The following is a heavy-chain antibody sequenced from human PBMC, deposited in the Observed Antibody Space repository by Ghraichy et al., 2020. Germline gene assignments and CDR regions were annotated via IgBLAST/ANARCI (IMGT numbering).Heavy chain of an antibody. V-gene: IGHV3-23*01. D-gene: IGHD2-15*01. Sequence: GGSLRLSCAASGFTFSSYTLTWVRHPPGKGLEWVSSITDSGGSTNYADSVKCRFTISRDNSRNTLYLQMNRLRAEDTSLYYCARAGFIGGGFSCHYDLWGQGTLVTVSS. CDR2: ITDSGGST. J-gene: IGHJ4*02. CDR1: GFTFSSYT. CDR3: ARAGFIGGGFSCHYDL.